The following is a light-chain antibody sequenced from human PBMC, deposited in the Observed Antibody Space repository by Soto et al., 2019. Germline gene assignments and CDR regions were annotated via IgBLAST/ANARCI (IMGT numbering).Light chain of an antibody. CDR1: QTILTY. CDR2: AAS. Sequence: DIQMTQSPSSLSASVGDRVTITCRASQTILTYLNWYQQKPGQAPKLLIYAASSLQSGVPSRFSGGGSATDFTLTISSLQPDDFATYYCQQSFRTTWTFGHGTKVDIK. CDR3: QQSFRTTWT. J-gene: IGKJ1*01. V-gene: IGKV1-39*01.